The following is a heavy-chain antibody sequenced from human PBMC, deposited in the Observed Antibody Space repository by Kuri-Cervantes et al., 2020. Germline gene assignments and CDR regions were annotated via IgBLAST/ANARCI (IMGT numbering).Heavy chain of an antibody. V-gene: IGHV3-21*04. Sequence: GGSLRLSCAASGFTFSSYAMSWVRQAPGKGLEWVSSISSSSSYIYYADSVKGRFTISRDNAKNSLYLQMNSLRAEDTAVYYCARRIPPYYYDSSGLDDAFDIWGQGTMVTVSS. J-gene: IGHJ3*02. D-gene: IGHD3-22*01. CDR2: ISSSSSYI. CDR1: GFTFSSYA. CDR3: ARRIPPYYYDSSGLDDAFDI.